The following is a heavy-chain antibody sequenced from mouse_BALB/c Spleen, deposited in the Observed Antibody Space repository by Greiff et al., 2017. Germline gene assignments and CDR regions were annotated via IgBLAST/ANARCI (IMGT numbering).Heavy chain of an antibody. CDR2: ISSGGST. D-gene: IGHD2-1*01. CDR1: GFTFSSYA. Sequence: EVKLVESGGGLVKPGGSLKLSCAASGFTFSSYAMSWVRQTPEKTLEWVASISSGGSTYYPDSVKGRFTISSDNARNVLYLQMSSLRSEDTAMYYCAKGGNYECACWGQGTLVTVSA. CDR3: AKGGNYECAC. V-gene: IGHV5-6-5*01. J-gene: IGHJ3*01.